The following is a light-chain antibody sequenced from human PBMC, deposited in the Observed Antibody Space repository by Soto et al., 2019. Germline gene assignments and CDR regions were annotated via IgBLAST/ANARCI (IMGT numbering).Light chain of an antibody. Sequence: QSALAQPRSVSGSPGQSVTISCTGTSSDVDDYNYVSWYQQHPGKAPKLMIYEVSNRPSGVSNRFSGSKSGNTASLTISGLQAEDEADYYCSSYTSSSTPYVFGTGTKVTVL. J-gene: IGLJ1*01. CDR3: SSYTSSSTPYV. V-gene: IGLV2-14*01. CDR1: SSDVDDYNY. CDR2: EVS.